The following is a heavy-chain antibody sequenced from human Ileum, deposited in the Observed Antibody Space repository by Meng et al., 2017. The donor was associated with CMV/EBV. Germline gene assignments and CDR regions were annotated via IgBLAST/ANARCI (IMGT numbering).Heavy chain of an antibody. J-gene: IGHJ4*02. CDR1: GGSISNVLYY. CDR2: IYYTGGT. CDR3: ARLFGYSYGAIDY. Sequence: VAGGSISNVLYYWGWIRQPPGKGLEWIGSIYYTGGTHYSPSLRSRVTISLDTSKNHLSLMLSSVTAADTAVYYCARLFGYSYGAIDYWGQGTLVTVSS. V-gene: IGHV4-39*02. D-gene: IGHD5-18*01.